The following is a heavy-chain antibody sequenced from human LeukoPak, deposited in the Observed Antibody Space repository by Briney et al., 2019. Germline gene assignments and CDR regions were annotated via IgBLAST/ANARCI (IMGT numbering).Heavy chain of an antibody. V-gene: IGHV1-69*05. CDR1: GGTFSSYA. J-gene: IGHJ4*02. D-gene: IGHD2-15*01. CDR3: ASAGYCSGGSCYSFDY. CDR2: IIPIFGTA. Sequence: ASVKVSCKASGGTFSSYAISWVRQAPAQGLEWMGGIIPIFGTANYAQKFQGRVTITTDESTSTAYMELSSLRSEDTAVYYCASAGYCSGGSCYSFDYWGQGTLVTVSS.